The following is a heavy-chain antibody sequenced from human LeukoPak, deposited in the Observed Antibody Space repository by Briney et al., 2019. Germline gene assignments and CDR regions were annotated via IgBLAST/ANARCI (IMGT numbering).Heavy chain of an antibody. CDR1: GFTFTSYT. J-gene: IGHJ4*02. D-gene: IGHD4-17*01. CDR2: ISGSGGST. Sequence: PGGSLRLSCAASGFTFTSYTMTWVRQAPGKGLEWVSAISGSGGSTYYANSVKGRFTISRDNSKNTLYLQMNSLRADDTAVYYCAKDRYGDYSFDYWGQGTLVTVSS. CDR3: AKDRYGDYSFDY. V-gene: IGHV3-23*01.